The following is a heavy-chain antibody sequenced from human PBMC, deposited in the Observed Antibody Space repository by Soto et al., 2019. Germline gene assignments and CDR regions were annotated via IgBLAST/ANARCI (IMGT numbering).Heavy chain of an antibody. CDR2: INPSGGST. J-gene: IGHJ3*02. Sequence: EASVKVSCKASGYTFTSYSMHWVRQAPGQGLEWMGIINPSGGSTSYAQKFQGRVTMTRDTSTSTVYMELRSLRSEDTAVYYCARDLSNYDRSEAFDIWGQGTMVPVS. CDR1: GYTFTSYS. V-gene: IGHV1-46*01. CDR3: ARDLSNYDRSEAFDI. D-gene: IGHD3-22*01.